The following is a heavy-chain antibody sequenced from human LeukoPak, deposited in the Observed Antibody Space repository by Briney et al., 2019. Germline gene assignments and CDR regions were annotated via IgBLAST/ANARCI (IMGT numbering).Heavy chain of an antibody. CDR2: IIPILGIA. CDR3: ARGRASGGEVGFDP. D-gene: IGHD3-16*01. V-gene: IGHV1-69*04. Sequence: GSSVKVSCKASGGTFSSYAISWVRQAPGQGLEWMGRIIPILGIANYAQKFQGRVTITADKSTSTAYMELSSLRSEDTAVYYCARGRASGGEVGFDPWGQGTLVTVSS. J-gene: IGHJ5*02. CDR1: GGTFSSYA.